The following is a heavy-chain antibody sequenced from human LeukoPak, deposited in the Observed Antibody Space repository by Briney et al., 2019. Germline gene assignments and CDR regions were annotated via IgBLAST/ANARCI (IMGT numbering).Heavy chain of an antibody. Sequence: GGSLRLSCAASGFTFSSYAMHWVRQAPGKGLEWVTLFSYDGNSKYYADSVKGRFTISRDNSKNTLYLQMNSLRADDSAVYYCARGKGQDSGYDYFLDYWGQGTLVTVSS. CDR2: FSYDGNSK. CDR3: ARGKGQDSGYDYFLDY. V-gene: IGHV3-30-3*01. D-gene: IGHD5-12*01. CDR1: GFTFSSYA. J-gene: IGHJ4*02.